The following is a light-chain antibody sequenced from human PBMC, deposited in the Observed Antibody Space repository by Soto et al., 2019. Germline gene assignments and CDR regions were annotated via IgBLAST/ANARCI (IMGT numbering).Light chain of an antibody. J-gene: IGKJ1*01. CDR1: QSFSSF. V-gene: IGKV1-39*01. Sequence: DIQMTQSPSSLSASVGDRVTITCRASQSFSSFLNSYQQKPAKAPKLLICAASSLQSRVPSRFSGSGSGTDFTPTISSLQPEDFATYYCQQYSTYTPRTFGQGTKVDIK. CDR3: QQYSTYTPRT. CDR2: AAS.